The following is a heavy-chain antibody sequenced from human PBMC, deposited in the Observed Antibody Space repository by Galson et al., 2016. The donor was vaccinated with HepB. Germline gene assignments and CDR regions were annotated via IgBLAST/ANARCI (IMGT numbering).Heavy chain of an antibody. V-gene: IGHV3-7*03. CDR1: GFTFSSYW. Sequence: SLRLSCAVSGFTFSSYWMSWVRQAPGKGLEWVANIKEDGSEKYYVDSVKGRFTISRDNTKNSLYLQMTFLRAEDTAVYYCARDSLPDYSGSFDPWGQGTLVTVSS. CDR3: ARDSLPDYSGSFDP. D-gene: IGHD3-10*01. J-gene: IGHJ5*02. CDR2: IKEDGSEK.